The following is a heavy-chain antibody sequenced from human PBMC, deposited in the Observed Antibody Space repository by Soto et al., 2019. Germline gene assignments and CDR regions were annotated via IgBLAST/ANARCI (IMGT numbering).Heavy chain of an antibody. Sequence: GVPLSLSCADSGFTFSGYSLKWARQAPGKGLEWVSSISISYIYYADSVKGRFTISRDNAKNSLYLQMNSLRAEDTAVYYCAREVGSSSVLYYYYYMDVWGKGT. J-gene: IGHJ6*03. V-gene: IGHV3-21*01. CDR1: GFTFSGYS. CDR3: AREVGSSSVLYYYYYMDV. CDR2: ISISYI. D-gene: IGHD6-6*01.